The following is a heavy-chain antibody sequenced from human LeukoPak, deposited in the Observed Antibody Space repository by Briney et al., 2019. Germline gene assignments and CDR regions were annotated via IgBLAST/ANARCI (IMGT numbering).Heavy chain of an antibody. CDR1: GYTFTSYG. J-gene: IGHJ4*02. D-gene: IGHD3-22*01. Sequence: ASVKVSCKASGYTFTSYGISWVRQAPGQGLEWMGWISAYNGNTNYAQKLQGRVTMTTDTSTSTAYMELRRLRSDDTAVYYCAREETNYYDSSGYFYYFDYWGQGTLVTVSS. CDR3: AREETNYYDSSGYFYYFDY. V-gene: IGHV1-18*01. CDR2: ISAYNGNT.